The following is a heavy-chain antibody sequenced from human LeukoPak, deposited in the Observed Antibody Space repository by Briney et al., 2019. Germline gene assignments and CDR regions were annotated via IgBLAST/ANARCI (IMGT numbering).Heavy chain of an antibody. Sequence: SETLSLTCTVSGCSISSSSYYWGWIRQPPGKGLEWIGSIYYSGSTNYNPSLKSRVTISVDTSKNQFSLKLSSVTAADTAVYYCASAPVGVGGAFDIWGQGTMVTVSS. CDR2: IYYSGST. CDR3: ASAPVGVGGAFDI. V-gene: IGHV4-39*07. J-gene: IGHJ3*02. D-gene: IGHD1-26*01. CDR1: GCSISSSSYY.